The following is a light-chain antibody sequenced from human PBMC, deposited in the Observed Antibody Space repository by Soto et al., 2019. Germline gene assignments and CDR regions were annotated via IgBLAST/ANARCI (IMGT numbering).Light chain of an antibody. CDR3: QQYDNWPPLT. V-gene: IGKV3-15*01. CDR2: SAT. J-gene: IGKJ1*01. CDR1: QSVKKN. Sequence: EVVMTQSPATLSVSPGERATLSCRASQSVKKNLAWYRQTLGKAPRLLVYSATTRAAGVPPRFSGSGSGTEFTLTISSLQSEYSAVYYCQQYDNWPPLTFGQGTKVEI.